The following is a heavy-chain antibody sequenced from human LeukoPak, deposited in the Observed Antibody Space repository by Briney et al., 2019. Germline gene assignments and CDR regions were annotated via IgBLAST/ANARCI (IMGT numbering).Heavy chain of an antibody. CDR1: GFTFDDYA. V-gene: IGHV3-9*01. D-gene: IGHD2-15*01. J-gene: IGHJ4*02. CDR3: AKTGVDYYFDY. CDR2: ISWNSGTI. Sequence: PGRSLRLSCAASGFTFDDYAMHWVRQAPRKGLEWVSGISWNSGTIGYADSVKGRFTISRDNAKNSLYLQMNSLRAEDTALYYCAKTGVDYYFDYWGQGTLVTVSS.